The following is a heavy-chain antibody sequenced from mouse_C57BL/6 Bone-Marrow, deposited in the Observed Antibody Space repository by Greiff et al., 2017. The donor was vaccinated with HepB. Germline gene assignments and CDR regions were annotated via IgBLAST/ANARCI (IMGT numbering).Heavy chain of an antibody. CDR2: INPNNGGT. CDR3: ATSTRGAAMDY. Sequence: VQLQQSGPELVKPGASVKISCKASGYTFTDYYMNWVKQSHGKSLEWIGDINPNNGGTSYNQKFKGKATLTVDKSSSTAYMELRSLTSEDSAVYYCATSTRGAAMDYWGQGTSVTVSS. CDR1: GYTFTDYY. D-gene: IGHD1-1*01. J-gene: IGHJ4*01. V-gene: IGHV1-26*01.